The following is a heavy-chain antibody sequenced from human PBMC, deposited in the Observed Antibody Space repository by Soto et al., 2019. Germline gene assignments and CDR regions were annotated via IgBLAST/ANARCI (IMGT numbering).Heavy chain of an antibody. V-gene: IGHV1-3*01. Sequence: QVQLVQSGAEVKKPGASVKVSCKASGYTFTSYAMHWVRQAPGQRLEWMGWINARNGNTKYSQKFQGRVTITRDTSASTAYMELSSLRSEDTAVYYCAQGTLRWAFDIWGQGTMVTVSS. CDR3: AQGTLRWAFDI. CDR2: INARNGNT. D-gene: IGHD1-1*01. CDR1: GYTFTSYA. J-gene: IGHJ3*02.